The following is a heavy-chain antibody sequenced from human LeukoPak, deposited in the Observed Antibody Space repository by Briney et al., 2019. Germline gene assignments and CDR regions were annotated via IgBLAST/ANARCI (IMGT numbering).Heavy chain of an antibody. CDR3: ARVDSADAFDI. J-gene: IGHJ3*02. V-gene: IGHV3-7*01. Sequence: PGGSLRLSCAASGFTFSSYWMSWVRQAPGKGLEWVANIKQDGSEKYYVDSVKGRFTISRDNAKNSLYLQMNSLRAEDTAVYYCARVDSADAFDIWGQGTMVTVSP. D-gene: IGHD1-26*01. CDR2: IKQDGSEK. CDR1: GFTFSSYW.